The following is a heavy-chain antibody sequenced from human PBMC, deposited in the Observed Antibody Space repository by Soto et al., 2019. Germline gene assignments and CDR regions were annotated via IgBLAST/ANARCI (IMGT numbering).Heavy chain of an antibody. V-gene: IGHV4-30-2*01. D-gene: IGHD6-13*01. CDR1: GGSISSGGYS. Sequence: SETLSLTCAVSGGSISSGGYSWSWIRQPPGKGLEWIGYIYHSGSTYYNPSLKSRVTISVDRSKNQFSLKLSSVTAADTAVYYCARGSSLFYYYFDYWGHGTLVTVSP. CDR3: ARGSSLFYYYFDY. CDR2: IYHSGST. J-gene: IGHJ4*01.